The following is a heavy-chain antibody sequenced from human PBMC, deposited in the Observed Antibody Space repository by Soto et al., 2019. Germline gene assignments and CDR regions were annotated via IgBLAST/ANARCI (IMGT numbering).Heavy chain of an antibody. D-gene: IGHD6-19*01. J-gene: IGHJ6*03. CDR2: IYSGGST. CDR1: GFTVSSNY. V-gene: IGHV3-66*01. CDR3: ARERYSSGWSGQLYYYYYMDV. Sequence: EVQLVESGGGLVQPGGSLRLSCAASGFTVSSNYMSWVRQAPGMGLACVSFIYSGGSTYYADSVNGRFTISKDNYKNTLYLQMNSLRAEDTAVYYCARERYSSGWSGQLYYYYYMDVWGKGTTVTVSS.